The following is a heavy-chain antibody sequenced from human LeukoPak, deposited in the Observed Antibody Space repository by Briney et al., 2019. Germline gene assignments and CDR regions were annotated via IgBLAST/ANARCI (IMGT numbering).Heavy chain of an antibody. V-gene: IGHV4-39*07. CDR2: IYYSGST. Sequence: SETLSLTCTVSGGSISSSSYYWGWIRQPPGKGLEWIRSIYYSGSTYYNPSLKSRVTISVDTSKNQFSLKLSSVTAADTAVYYCARDNYGDYVMDYWGQGTLVTVSS. D-gene: IGHD4-17*01. J-gene: IGHJ4*02. CDR1: GGSISSSSYY. CDR3: ARDNYGDYVMDY.